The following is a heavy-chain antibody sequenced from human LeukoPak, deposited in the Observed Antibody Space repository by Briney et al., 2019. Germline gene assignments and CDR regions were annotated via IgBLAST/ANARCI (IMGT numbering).Heavy chain of an antibody. D-gene: IGHD4-23*01. V-gene: IGHV4-39*01. CDR1: GGSISSSSYH. CDR2: INYSGST. CDR3: ARSWKLGNDY. Sequence: PSETLSLTCAVSGGSISSSSYHWGWIRQPPGKGLDWIGSINYSGSTYYNSSLKSRVTISVDTSKNQFSLKLSSVTAADTAVYYCARSWKLGNDYWGQGTLVTVSS. J-gene: IGHJ4*02.